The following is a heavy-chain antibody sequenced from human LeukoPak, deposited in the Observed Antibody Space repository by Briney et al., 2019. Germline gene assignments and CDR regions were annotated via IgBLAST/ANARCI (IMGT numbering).Heavy chain of an antibody. V-gene: IGHV4-39*01. CDR1: GGSISSSSYY. CDR2: IYYSGST. D-gene: IGHD2-2*01. Sequence: KPSETLSLTCTVSGGSISSSSYYWGWIRQPPGKGLEWIGSIYYSGSTYYNPSLKSRVTISVDTSKNQFSLKLSSVTAADTAVYYCARQRIVVVPAAADYWGQGTLVTVSS. CDR3: ARQRIVVVPAAADY. J-gene: IGHJ4*02.